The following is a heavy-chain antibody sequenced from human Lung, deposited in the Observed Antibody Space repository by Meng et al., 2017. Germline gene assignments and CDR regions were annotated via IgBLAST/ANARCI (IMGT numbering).Heavy chain of an antibody. Sequence: QVQLVQSGAEVKKPGSSVKVACKTSGSSFSTHTFSWVRQAPGQGLEWMGGLIAVFDKTKAAPRFQDRVTFTADESTGTAYMELSSLTFDDTAVYFCARGRRNEPLFDYWGQGTLVTVSS. J-gene: IGHJ4*02. CDR1: GSSFSTHT. CDR3: ARGRRNEPLFDY. V-gene: IGHV1-69*13. CDR2: LIAVFDKT. D-gene: IGHD1-14*01.